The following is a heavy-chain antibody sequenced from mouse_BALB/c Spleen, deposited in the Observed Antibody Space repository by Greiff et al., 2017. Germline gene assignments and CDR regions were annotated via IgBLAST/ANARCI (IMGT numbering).Heavy chain of an antibody. Sequence: EVQLVESGGDLVKPGGSLKLSCAASGFTFSSYGMSWVRQTPDKRLEWVATISSGGSYTYYPDSVKGRFTISRDNAKNTLYLQMSSLKSEDTAMYYCARRGVYDYDDYAMDYWGQGTSVTVSS. CDR2: ISSGGSYT. CDR3: ARRGVYDYDDYAMDY. V-gene: IGHV5-6*01. CDR1: GFTFSSYG. J-gene: IGHJ4*01. D-gene: IGHD2-4*01.